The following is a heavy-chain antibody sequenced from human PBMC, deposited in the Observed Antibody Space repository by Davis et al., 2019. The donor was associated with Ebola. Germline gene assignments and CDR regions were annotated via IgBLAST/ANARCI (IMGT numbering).Heavy chain of an antibody. CDR2: ISSSGSTI. Sequence: GESLKISCAASGFTFSDYYMSWIRQAPGKGLEWVSYISSSGSTIYYADSVKGRFTISRDNAKNSLYLQMNSLRAEDTAVYYCAKDRGYSSSSFDYWGQGTLVTVSS. V-gene: IGHV3-11*01. J-gene: IGHJ4*02. D-gene: IGHD6-6*01. CDR1: GFTFSDYY. CDR3: AKDRGYSSSSFDY.